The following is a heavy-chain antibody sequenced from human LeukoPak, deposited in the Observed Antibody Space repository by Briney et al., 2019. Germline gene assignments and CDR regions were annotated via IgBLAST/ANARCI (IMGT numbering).Heavy chain of an antibody. CDR3: ARDQGRGYSYGLRGVFDY. Sequence: SQTLSLTCTVSGGSISSGAYYWSWIRQHPGKGLEWIGYIYYSGSTYYNPSLKSRVTISVDTSKNQFSLKLSSVTAADTAVYYCARDQGRGYSYGLRGVFDYWGQGTLVTVSS. V-gene: IGHV4-31*03. J-gene: IGHJ4*02. CDR2: IYYSGST. D-gene: IGHD5-18*01. CDR1: GGSISSGAYY.